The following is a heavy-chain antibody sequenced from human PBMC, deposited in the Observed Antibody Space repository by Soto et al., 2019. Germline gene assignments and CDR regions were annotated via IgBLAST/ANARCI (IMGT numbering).Heavy chain of an antibody. J-gene: IGHJ6*02. D-gene: IGHD3-3*01. CDR3: ARENNRGYYDFWSGQIFGMDV. Sequence: ASVKVSCKASGYTFTSYGISWVRQAPGQGLEWMGWISAYNGNTNYAQKLQGRVTMTTDTSTSTAYMELRCLRSDDTAVYYCARENNRGYYDFWSGQIFGMDVWGQGTTVTVS. CDR2: ISAYNGNT. CDR1: GYTFTSYG. V-gene: IGHV1-18*01.